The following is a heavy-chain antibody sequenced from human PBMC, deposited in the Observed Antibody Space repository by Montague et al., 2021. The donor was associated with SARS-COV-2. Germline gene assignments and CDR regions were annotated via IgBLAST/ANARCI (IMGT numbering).Heavy chain of an antibody. J-gene: IGHJ4*02. D-gene: IGHD1-26*01. CDR2: VYTSEYI. V-gene: IGHV4-4*07. CDR3: ARRHNGSYGGGYFDY. CDR1: GGSISSYS. Sequence: SETLSLTCTVSGGSISSYSWSWIRQPAGKGLEWIRHVYTSEYIDYSPSLKSRVAMSLDTSNNQFSLKLSSVTAADTAVYYCARRHNGSYGGGYFDYWGQGSLVTVSS.